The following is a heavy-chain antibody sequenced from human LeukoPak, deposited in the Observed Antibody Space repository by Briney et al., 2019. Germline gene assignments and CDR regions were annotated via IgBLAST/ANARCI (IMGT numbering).Heavy chain of an antibody. CDR1: GYTFTSYG. CDR3: ARDYGLYCSGGSCRGAFDY. J-gene: IGHJ4*02. CDR2: ISAYNGNT. V-gene: IGHV1-18*01. Sequence: SVKVSYKASGYTFTSYGISWVRHAPGHGLEWMGWISAYNGNTNYAQKVQGRVTMTTETSKSTAYMELRSLRSDDTAVYYCARDYGLYCSGGSCRGAFDYWVQGTLVTVSS. D-gene: IGHD2-15*01.